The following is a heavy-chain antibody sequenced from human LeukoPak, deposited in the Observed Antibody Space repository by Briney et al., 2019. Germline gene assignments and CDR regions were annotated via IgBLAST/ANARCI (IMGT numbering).Heavy chain of an antibody. CDR1: GLTFSSSA. D-gene: IGHD3-16*01. CDR3: AADSRPTPVGDY. CDR2: IVVDTGNT. J-gene: IGHJ4*01. Sequence: GASVKVSCKTSGLTFSSSAVQWVRQARGQRLEWIGWIVVDTGNTNYAQGFQGRVTITRDVSTSSSYMELSSLTSEDTAVYYCAADSRPTPVGDYWGQGTLVTVSS. V-gene: IGHV1-58*01.